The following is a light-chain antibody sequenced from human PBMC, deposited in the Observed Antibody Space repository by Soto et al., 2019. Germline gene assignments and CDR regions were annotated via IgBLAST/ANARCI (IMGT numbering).Light chain of an antibody. V-gene: IGLV1-44*01. CDR2: NNN. Sequence: QSVLTQPPSASGTPGQRVTISCSGSSSNIGTNTVNWYLQLPGTAPKLLMYNNNQRPSGVPERFSGSKSGTSASLAIGGLQSEDEADYYCAAWDGSLDGFYVFGSGTKVTV. J-gene: IGLJ1*01. CDR3: AAWDGSLDGFYV. CDR1: SSNIGTNT.